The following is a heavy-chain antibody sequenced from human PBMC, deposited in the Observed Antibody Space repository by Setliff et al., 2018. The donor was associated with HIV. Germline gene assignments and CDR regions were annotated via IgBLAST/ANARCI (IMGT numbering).Heavy chain of an antibody. Sequence: GSLRLSCAASGFTFTSYAMSWVRQSPGKGLEWIGEIYHSGSTNYNPSLKSRVTISIDTSKNQFSLKLSSVTAADTAVYYCARHPRGSIAAAASSFDYWGQGTLVTVSS. CDR2: IYHSGST. J-gene: IGHJ4*02. CDR3: ARHPRGSIAAAASSFDY. CDR1: GFTFTSYAM. V-gene: IGHV4-4*02. D-gene: IGHD6-13*01.